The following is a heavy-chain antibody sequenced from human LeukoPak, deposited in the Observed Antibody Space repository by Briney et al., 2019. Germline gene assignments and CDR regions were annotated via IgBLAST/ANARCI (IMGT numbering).Heavy chain of an antibody. CDR2: IYSGGST. CDR1: GFTVSNNY. Sequence: GGSLRLSCTASGFTVSNNYMSWVRQAPGQGLEWVSVIYSGGSTYHEESAKGRFIISRDNSKNTLNLQMNSRRVEDSAVYYCARDRYSYGYALDCWGQGALVTVSS. CDR3: ARDRYSYGYALDC. D-gene: IGHD5-18*01. J-gene: IGHJ4*02. V-gene: IGHV3-66*02.